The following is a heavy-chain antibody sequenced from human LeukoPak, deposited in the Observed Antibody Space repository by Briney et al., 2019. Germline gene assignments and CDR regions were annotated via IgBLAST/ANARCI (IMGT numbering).Heavy chain of an antibody. CDR3: ARGRVRDAFDI. CDR1: GGSFSGYY. V-gene: IGHV4-34*01. J-gene: IGHJ3*02. D-gene: IGHD3-16*02. Sequence: PSETLSLTCAVYGGSFSGYYWGWIRQPPGKGLEWIGEINHSGSTNYNPSLKSRVTISVDTSKNQFSLKLSSVTAADTAVYYCARGRVRDAFDIWGKGTMVTVSS. CDR2: INHSGST.